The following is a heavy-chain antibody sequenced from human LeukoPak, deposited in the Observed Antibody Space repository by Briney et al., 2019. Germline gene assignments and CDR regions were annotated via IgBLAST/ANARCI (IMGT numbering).Heavy chain of an antibody. Sequence: GASVKISRKASGYTFTTYYIHWVRQAPGQGLEWMGGIIPIFGTANYAQKFQGRVTITADESTSTAYMELSSLRSEDTAVYYCARARLHSSGWFGEVDVWGQGTTVTVSS. CDR3: ARARLHSSGWFGEVDV. V-gene: IGHV1-69*01. CDR1: GYTFTTYY. J-gene: IGHJ6*02. D-gene: IGHD6-19*01. CDR2: IIPIFGTA.